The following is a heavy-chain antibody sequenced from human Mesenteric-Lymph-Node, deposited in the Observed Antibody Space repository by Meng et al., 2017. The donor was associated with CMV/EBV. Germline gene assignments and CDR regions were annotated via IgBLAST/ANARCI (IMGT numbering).Heavy chain of an antibody. J-gene: IGHJ4*02. Sequence: GESLKISCAASGFTFGSYWMHWVRQAPGRGLVWVSRINSDGTSTYYADYVKGRFTISRDNAKNTLYLQTTSLRAEDTAVYYCARGTPGYSSSWNDYWGQGTLVTVSS. D-gene: IGHD6-13*01. CDR1: GFTFGSYW. CDR2: INSDGTST. V-gene: IGHV3-74*01. CDR3: ARGTPGYSSSWNDY.